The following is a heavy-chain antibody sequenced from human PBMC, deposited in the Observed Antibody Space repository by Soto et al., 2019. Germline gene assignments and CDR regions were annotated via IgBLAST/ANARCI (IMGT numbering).Heavy chain of an antibody. D-gene: IGHD2-2*01. CDR3: ATRPPWIVVVPAVSWFDP. V-gene: IGHV1-24*01. Sequence: GASVKVSCKVSGYTLTELSMHWVRQAPGKGLEWMGGFDPEDGETIYAQKFQGRVTMTEDTSTDTAYMELSSLRSEDTAVYYCATRPPWIVVVPAVSWFDPWGQGTLVTVSS. CDR1: GYTLTELS. CDR2: FDPEDGET. J-gene: IGHJ5*02.